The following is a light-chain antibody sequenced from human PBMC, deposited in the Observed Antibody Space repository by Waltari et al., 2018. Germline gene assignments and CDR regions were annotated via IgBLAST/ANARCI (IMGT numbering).Light chain of an antibody. J-gene: IGKJ2*01. CDR3: QQYNNWPRT. CDR2: GAS. CDR1: QSVSSN. Sequence: EIVMTQSSATLSVPPGESATLPCRASQSVSSNVAWYQQKPGQAPRLLIYGASTRATGIPARFSGSGSGTEFTLTISSMQSEDFAVYYCQQYNNWPRTFGQGTKLEIK. V-gene: IGKV3-15*01.